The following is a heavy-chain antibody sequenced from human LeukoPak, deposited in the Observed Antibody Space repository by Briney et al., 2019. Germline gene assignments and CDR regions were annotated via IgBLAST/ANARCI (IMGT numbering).Heavy chain of an antibody. CDR2: AYPGDSGT. V-gene: IGHV5-51*01. CDR3: ARHSGSYLPFDY. Sequence: GESLQISCKISGYILTRNWIGWVRQVPGKGLEWMGLAYPGDSGTKYSPSFQGQVTFSVDKSISTAYLQWSSLKASDTAMYYCARHSGSYLPFDYWGQGTLVTVSS. D-gene: IGHD1-26*01. CDR1: GYILTRNW. J-gene: IGHJ4*02.